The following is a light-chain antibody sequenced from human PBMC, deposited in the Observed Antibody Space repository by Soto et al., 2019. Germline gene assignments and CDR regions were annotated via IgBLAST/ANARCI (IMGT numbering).Light chain of an antibody. CDR1: SSDVGGYNF. CDR2: DVS. Sequence: QSALTQPRSVSGSPGQSVTISCTGTSSDVGGYNFVSWYQQHPGKAPKVMIYDVSQRPSGVPDRFSGSKSGNTASLTISGLQHEDEADYYCCSYAGSYTYWVFGGGTKVTVL. J-gene: IGLJ3*02. CDR3: CSYAGSYTYWV. V-gene: IGLV2-11*01.